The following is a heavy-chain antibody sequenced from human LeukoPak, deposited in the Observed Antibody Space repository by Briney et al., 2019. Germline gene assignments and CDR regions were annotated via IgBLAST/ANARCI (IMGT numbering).Heavy chain of an antibody. Sequence: GGSLRLSCAASGITVSSNYMSWVRQAPGKGLEWVSVIYSGGSTYYADSVKSRFTISRDNSKNTLYLQMNSLRAEDTAVYYCAREGRGSNRSWYYDYWGQGTLVTVSS. CDR2: IYSGGST. CDR1: GITVSSNY. D-gene: IGHD6-13*01. CDR3: AREGRGSNRSWYYDY. V-gene: IGHV3-66*02. J-gene: IGHJ4*02.